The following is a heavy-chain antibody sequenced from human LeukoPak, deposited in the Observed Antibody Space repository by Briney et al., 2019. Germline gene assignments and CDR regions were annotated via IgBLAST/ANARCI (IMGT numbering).Heavy chain of an antibody. J-gene: IGHJ4*02. CDR1: GGSFSGYY. CDR3: AKDRVTMIVGDYFDY. Sequence: PSETLSLTCAVYGGSFSGYYWSWVRQAPGKGLEWVSAISGSGGSTYYADSVKGRFTISRDNSKNTLYLQMNSLRAEDTAVYYCAKDRVTMIVGDYFDYWGQGTLVTVSS. D-gene: IGHD3-22*01. CDR2: ISGSGGST. V-gene: IGHV3-23*01.